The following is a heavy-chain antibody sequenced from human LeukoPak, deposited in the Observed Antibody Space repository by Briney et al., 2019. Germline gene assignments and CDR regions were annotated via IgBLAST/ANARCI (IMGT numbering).Heavy chain of an antibody. CDR3: AKDIGYSSSWYNWGAFDI. D-gene: IGHD6-13*01. CDR2: ICWNSGSI. J-gene: IGHJ3*02. CDR1: GFTFYDYA. V-gene: IGHV3-9*01. Sequence: GRSLRLSCAASGFTFYDYAMYWGRHALGKGLERGSGICWNSGSIGYADSVKGRFTISRDNAKNSLYLQMNSLRAEDTALYYCAKDIGYSSSWYNWGAFDIWGQGTMVTVSS.